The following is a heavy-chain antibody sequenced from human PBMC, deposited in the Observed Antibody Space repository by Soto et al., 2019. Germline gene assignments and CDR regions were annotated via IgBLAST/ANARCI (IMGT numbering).Heavy chain of an antibody. D-gene: IGHD5-18*01. CDR1: GFTVSSNY. CDR3: ARDVQGYSYSA. J-gene: IGHJ5*02. Sequence: GESLKISCAASGFTVSSNYMSWVRQAPGKGLEWVSVIYSGGSTYYADSVKGRFTISRHNSKNTLYLQMNSLRAEDTAVYYCARDVQGYSYSAWGQGTLVTVSS. CDR2: IYSGGST. V-gene: IGHV3-53*04.